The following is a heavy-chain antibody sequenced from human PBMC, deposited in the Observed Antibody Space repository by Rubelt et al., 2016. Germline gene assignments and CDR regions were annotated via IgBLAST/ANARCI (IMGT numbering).Heavy chain of an antibody. CDR1: GGSINSYY. CDR2: IYYSGST. D-gene: IGHD6-19*01. V-gene: IGHV4-59*08. Sequence: QVQLQESGPGLVKPSETLSLTCTVSGGSINSYYWSWIRQPPGKGLAWIGHIYYSGSTNYNPSLKSRVTITVDTSKNQFSRKLNSGTAADTAVYYCARSGKQWDALDYWGQGTLVTVSS. J-gene: IGHJ4*02. CDR3: ARSGKQWDALDY.